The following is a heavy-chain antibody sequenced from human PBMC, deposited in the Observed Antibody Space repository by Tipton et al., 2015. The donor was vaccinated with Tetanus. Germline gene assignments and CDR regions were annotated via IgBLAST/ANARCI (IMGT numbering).Heavy chain of an antibody. Sequence: TLSLTCTVSGDSISRGGFFWNWIRQRPGKGPGGIGYIYYSGDTYYNPSLKSRLSMSVDTSKNQFSLNLTSVTGADTAVYYCARDQGGGRVVRLNWLDPWGQGTLVTVSS. V-gene: IGHV4-31*03. D-gene: IGHD6-6*01. J-gene: IGHJ5*02. CDR2: IYYSGDT. CDR1: GDSISRGGFF. CDR3: ARDQGGGRVVRLNWLDP.